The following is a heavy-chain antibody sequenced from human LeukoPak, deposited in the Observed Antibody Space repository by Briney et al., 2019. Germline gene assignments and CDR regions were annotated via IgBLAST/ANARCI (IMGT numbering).Heavy chain of an antibody. CDR2: ISYSGST. J-gene: IGHJ4*02. V-gene: IGHV4-59*11. CDR3: ARVPQIRVKWYYFDY. CDR1: GGSLSSHY. Sequence: PSETLSLTCTVSGGSLSSHYWSWIRQPPGKGLEWIWYISYSGSTTYNPSLKSRVTISVETSKNQFSLRLSSVTAADTAVYYCARVPQIRVKWYYFDYWGQGTLVTVSS. D-gene: IGHD1-26*01.